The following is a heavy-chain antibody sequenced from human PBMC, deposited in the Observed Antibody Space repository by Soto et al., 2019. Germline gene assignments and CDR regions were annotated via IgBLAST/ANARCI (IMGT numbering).Heavy chain of an antibody. CDR2: IIPIFGTA. CDR1: GGSGSSYA. D-gene: IGHD5-18*01. Sequence: SVKVSCKASGGSGSSYAISWVRQAPGQGLEWMGGIIPIFGTANYAQKFQGRCTITADESTSTAYMELRSLRSEDTAVYSCARGGVEIVDPDIAQHSFDYWGQGTLVTVSS. J-gene: IGHJ4*02. V-gene: IGHV1-69*13. CDR3: ARGGVEIVDPDIAQHSFDY.